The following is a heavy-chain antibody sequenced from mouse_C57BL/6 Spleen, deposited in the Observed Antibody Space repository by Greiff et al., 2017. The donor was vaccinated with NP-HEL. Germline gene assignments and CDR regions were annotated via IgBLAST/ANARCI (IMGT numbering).Heavy chain of an antibody. CDR3: ASGEYQREGYAMDY. Sequence: QVQLQQPGAELVKPGASVKLSCKSSGYTFTSYWMHWVKQRPGQGLEWIGMIHHNSGSTNYNEKFKSKATMTVEKSSSTAYMQLSSLTSEDCAVYYCASGEYQREGYAMDYWGQGTSVTVAS. CDR1: GYTFTSYW. V-gene: IGHV1-64*01. D-gene: IGHD5-1*01. J-gene: IGHJ4*01. CDR2: IHHNSGST.